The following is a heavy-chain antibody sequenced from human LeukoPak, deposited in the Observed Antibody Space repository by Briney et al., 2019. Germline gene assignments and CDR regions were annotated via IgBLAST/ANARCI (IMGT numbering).Heavy chain of an antibody. J-gene: IGHJ4*02. CDR1: GFTFSDCY. D-gene: IGHD3-22*01. Sequence: SGGSLRLSCAASGFTFSDCYMNWISQAPGKELEWISYISNSDSTTYYADSVKGRFTISRDNAKNSLYLQMNSLRAEDTAVYYCARRYYDSSGPYYFDFWGQGTLVTVSS. V-gene: IGHV3-11*01. CDR2: ISNSDSTT. CDR3: ARRYYDSSGPYYFDF.